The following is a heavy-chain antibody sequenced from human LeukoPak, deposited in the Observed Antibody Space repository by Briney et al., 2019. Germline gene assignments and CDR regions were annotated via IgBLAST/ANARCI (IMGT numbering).Heavy chain of an antibody. Sequence: PSETLSLTCTVSGGSISSSDHYWGWIRQPPGKGLEWIGSIYYNGDTYYSPSLKSRVTISVDTSRNQFALKLNSVTAADTAVYFCARDRNYDFWSGHGDAFDIWGQGTMVTVSS. D-gene: IGHD3-3*01. V-gene: IGHV4-39*02. J-gene: IGHJ3*02. CDR2: IYYNGDT. CDR3: ARDRNYDFWSGHGDAFDI. CDR1: GGSISSSDHY.